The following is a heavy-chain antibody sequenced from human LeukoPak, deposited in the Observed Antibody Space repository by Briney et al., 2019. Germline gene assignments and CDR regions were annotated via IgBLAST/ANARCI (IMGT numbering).Heavy chain of an antibody. CDR1: GFTFSSYW. J-gene: IGHJ4*02. CDR3: ARDGFYYGSGSYYNDY. D-gene: IGHD3-10*01. CDR2: INSDGSST. Sequence: GGSLRLSCAASGFTFSSYWMHWVRQAPGKGLVWVSRINSDGSSTSYADSVKGRFTISRDNAKNTLCLQMNSLRAEDTAVYYCARDGFYYGSGSYYNDYWGQGTLVTVSS. V-gene: IGHV3-74*01.